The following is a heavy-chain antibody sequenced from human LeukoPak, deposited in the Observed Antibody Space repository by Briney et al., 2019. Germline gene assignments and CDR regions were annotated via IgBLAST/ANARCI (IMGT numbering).Heavy chain of an antibody. CDR2: INPNSGGT. CDR1: GYTFTGYH. CDR3: ARGAVRGSGWADFDY. D-gene: IGHD6-19*01. V-gene: IGHV1-2*02. Sequence: ASVKVSCKASGYTFTGYHMHWVRQAPGQGLEWMGWINPNSGGTNYAQKFQGRVTMTRDTSISTAYMELSRLRSDGTAVYYCARGAVRGSGWADFDYWGQGTLVTVSS. J-gene: IGHJ4*02.